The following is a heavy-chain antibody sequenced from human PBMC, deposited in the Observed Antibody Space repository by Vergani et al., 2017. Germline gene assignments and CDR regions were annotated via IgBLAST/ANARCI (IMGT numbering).Heavy chain of an antibody. CDR2: ISGSGGST. V-gene: IGHV3-23*04. Sequence: EMQLVESGGGLVQPGGSLRVSCAGSGFTFSSYAMSWVRQAPGKGLEWVSAISGSGGSTYYADSVKGRFTISRDNSKKTLYLQMNILRAEDTAVYYCAKDREGSGSSMDVWGKGTTVTVSS. CDR1: GFTFSSYA. D-gene: IGHD3-10*01. CDR3: AKDREGSGSSMDV. J-gene: IGHJ6*03.